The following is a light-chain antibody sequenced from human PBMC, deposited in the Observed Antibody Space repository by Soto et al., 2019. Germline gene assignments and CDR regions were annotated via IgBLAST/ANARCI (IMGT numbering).Light chain of an antibody. CDR3: ASWDDSLSGRV. Sequence: QSVLTQPPSASGTPGQRVIISCSGSSSNIGSNYVSWFQQFPRMAPKLLIFRNNQRPSGVPDRFSASKSGTSGSLAISGLRSEDEADYYCASWDDSLSGRVFGGGTQLTVL. V-gene: IGLV1-47*01. J-gene: IGLJ3*02. CDR2: RNN. CDR1: SSNIGSNY.